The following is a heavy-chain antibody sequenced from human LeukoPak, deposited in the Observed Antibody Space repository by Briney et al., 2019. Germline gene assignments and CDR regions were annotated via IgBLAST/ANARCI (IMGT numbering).Heavy chain of an antibody. Sequence: SETLSLTCAVSGGSITSGSYYWSWIRQPAGKGLEWIGRISTSGSTYYNPSLKSRVTISVDTSKNQFSLKLSSVTAADTAVYYCARGFYDSMWDDAFDIWGQGTMVTVSS. CDR1: GGSITSGSYY. V-gene: IGHV4-61*02. CDR3: ARGFYDSMWDDAFDI. D-gene: IGHD3-22*01. CDR2: ISTSGST. J-gene: IGHJ3*02.